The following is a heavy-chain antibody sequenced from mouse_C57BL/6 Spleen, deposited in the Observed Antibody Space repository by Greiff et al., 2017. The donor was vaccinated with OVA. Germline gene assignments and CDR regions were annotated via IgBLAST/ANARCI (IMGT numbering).Heavy chain of an antibody. D-gene: IGHD2-2*01. V-gene: IGHV5-17*01. CDR1: GFTFSDYG. CDR3: ANGYDGYYYAMDY. Sequence: EVQVVESGGGLVKPGGSLKLSCAASGFTFSDYGMHWVRQAPEKGLEWVAYISSGSSTIYYADTVKGRFTISRDNAKNTLFLQMTSLRSEDTAMYYCANGYDGYYYAMDYWGQGTSVTVSS. J-gene: IGHJ4*01. CDR2: ISSGSSTI.